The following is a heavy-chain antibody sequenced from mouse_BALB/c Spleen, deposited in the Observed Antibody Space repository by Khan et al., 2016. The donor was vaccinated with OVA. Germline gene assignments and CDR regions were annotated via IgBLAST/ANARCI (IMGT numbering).Heavy chain of an antibody. Sequence: QMQLEESGAELAKPGASVKMSCKASGYTVTSYWMHWIKQRPGQGLEWIGYINPTSGYTDYNQKFKDKATLTADKSSSTAYMQLSSLTSDDSAVYYCARDRIDYWGQGTTLTVSS. J-gene: IGHJ2*01. CDR2: INPTSGYT. V-gene: IGHV1-7*01. CDR3: ARDRIDY. CDR1: GYTVTSYW.